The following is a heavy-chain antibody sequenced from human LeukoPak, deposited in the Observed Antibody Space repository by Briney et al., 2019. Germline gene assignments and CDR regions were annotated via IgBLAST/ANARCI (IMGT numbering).Heavy chain of an antibody. CDR2: IYYSGST. J-gene: IGHJ5*02. CDR3: ARQSIGFWSGYYNVNWFDP. CDR1: GGSISSSSYY. Sequence: SETLSLTCTVSGGSISSSSYYWGWIRQPPGKGLEWIGSIYYSGSTYYNPSLKSRVTISVDTSKNQFSLKLSSVTAADTAVHYCARQSIGFWSGYYNVNWFDPWGQGTLVTVSS. V-gene: IGHV4-39*01. D-gene: IGHD3-3*01.